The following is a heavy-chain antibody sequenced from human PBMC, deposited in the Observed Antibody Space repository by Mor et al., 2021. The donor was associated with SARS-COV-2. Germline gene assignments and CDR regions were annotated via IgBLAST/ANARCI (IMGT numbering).Heavy chain of an antibody. CDR1: RYF. CDR3: AKDKIEATTLYYF. V-gene: IGHV3-30*18. J-gene: IGHJ4*01. D-gene: IGHD5-12*01. Sequence: RYFLYGVRQAPGKGLEWVAVISYDGSNKYYADSVKGRFTISRDNSKNMVYLQMNSLRAEDTAVYYCAKDKIEATTLYYF. CDR2: ISYDGSNK.